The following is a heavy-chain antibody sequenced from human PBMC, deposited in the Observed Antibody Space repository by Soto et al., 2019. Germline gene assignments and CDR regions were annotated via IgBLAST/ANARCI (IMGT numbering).Heavy chain of an antibody. J-gene: IGHJ3*02. CDR1: GFTFNSYW. CDR3: TRYERWIQRHDPLDM. Sequence: EVQLVESGGGLVQPGGSLRLSCAASGFTFNSYWMHWVRQAPGKGLVWVSRINGDGSSADYANSVKGRFTVTRDNAKNTQYLHMNSLRAEDTAVYFCTRYERWIQRHDPLDMWGQGTVVTVSS. CDR2: INGDGSSA. V-gene: IGHV3-74*01. D-gene: IGHD5-18*01.